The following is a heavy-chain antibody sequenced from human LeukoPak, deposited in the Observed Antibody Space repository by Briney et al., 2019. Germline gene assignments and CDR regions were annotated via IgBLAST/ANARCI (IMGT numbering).Heavy chain of an antibody. CDR1: GYTFTNYY. CDR3: ARAPPGYYYDSSGYYYEGYFDY. V-gene: IGHV1-46*01. Sequence: ASVKVSCKASGYTFTNYYMHWVRQAPGQGLEWMGIINPSSGSTSYAQKFQGRVTMTRDTSTSTVYMELSSLRSEDTAVYYCARAPPGYYYDSSGYYYEGYFDYWGRGTLVTVSS. CDR2: INPSSGST. D-gene: IGHD3-22*01. J-gene: IGHJ4*02.